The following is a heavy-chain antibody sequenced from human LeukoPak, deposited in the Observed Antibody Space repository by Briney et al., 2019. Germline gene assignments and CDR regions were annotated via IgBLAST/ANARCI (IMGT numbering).Heavy chain of an antibody. CDR3: ARGDTAMVYGAFDI. Sequence: GGSLRLSCAASGFTFSSYSMNWVRQAPGKGLEWVAVIWYDGSNKYYADSVKGRFTISRDNSKNTLYLQMNSLRAEDTAVYYCARGDTAMVYGAFDIWGQGTMVTVSS. D-gene: IGHD5-18*01. V-gene: IGHV3-33*08. J-gene: IGHJ3*02. CDR1: GFTFSSYS. CDR2: IWYDGSNK.